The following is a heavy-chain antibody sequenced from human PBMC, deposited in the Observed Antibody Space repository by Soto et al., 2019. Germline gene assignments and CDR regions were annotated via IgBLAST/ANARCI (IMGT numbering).Heavy chain of an antibody. J-gene: IGHJ5*01. Sequence: QVQLQESGPGLVKPSQTLSLTCSVSGCAISSGGYYWSWIRQHPEKGLEWIGYIYYSGSTNYNASLKSRVIISVDTSSNRFSLDLRSVTAADPAIYYCARHSASWQWFDYWGQGTLVTVSS. V-gene: IGHV4-31*03. CDR2: IYYSGST. CDR1: GCAISSGGYY. D-gene: IGHD1-26*01. CDR3: ARHSASWQWFDY.